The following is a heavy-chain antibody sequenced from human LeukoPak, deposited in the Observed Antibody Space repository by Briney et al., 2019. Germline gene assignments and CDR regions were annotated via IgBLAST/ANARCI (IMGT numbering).Heavy chain of an antibody. CDR3: ARGATAYCGGDCSLFDP. D-gene: IGHD2-21*02. V-gene: IGHV1-8*02. CDR2: MNPNSGNT. CDR1: GYTFTSYY. J-gene: IGHJ5*02. Sequence: ASVKVSCKASGYTFTSYYMHWVRQATGQGLEWMGWMNPNSGNTGYAQKFQGRVTMTRNTSISTAYMELSSLRSEDAAVYYCARGATAYCGGDCSLFDPWGQGTLVTVSS.